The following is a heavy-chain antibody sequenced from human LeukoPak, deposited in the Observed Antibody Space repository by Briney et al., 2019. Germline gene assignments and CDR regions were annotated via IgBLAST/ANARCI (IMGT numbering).Heavy chain of an antibody. J-gene: IGHJ4*02. CDR2: IGGDGGRT. D-gene: IGHD6-19*01. CDR1: GFTFRNAR. V-gene: IGHV3-23*01. CDR3: AKASRQGAVASPLDY. Sequence: PGGSLRLSCAASGFTFRNARMSWVRQAPGKGLEWVSAIGGDGGRTYYADSVKGRSTISRDNSKDTVFLQMNSLRAEDTAVYYCAKASRQGAVASPLDYWGQGTLVTVSS.